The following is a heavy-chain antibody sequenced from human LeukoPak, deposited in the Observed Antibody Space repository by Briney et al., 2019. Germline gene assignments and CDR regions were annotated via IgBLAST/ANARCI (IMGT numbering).Heavy chain of an antibody. CDR2: IKQDGSEK. V-gene: IGHV3-7*01. Sequence: LPGGSLRLSCAASGFAFSSYSMNWVRQAPGKGLEWVASIKQDGSEKYYVDSVKGRFSISRDNAKNSLHLQMNSLRAEDTAVYYCARDHTVDGLVFDYWGQGILVTVSS. J-gene: IGHJ4*02. CDR1: GFAFSSYS. CDR3: ARDHTVDGLVFDY. D-gene: IGHD6-19*01.